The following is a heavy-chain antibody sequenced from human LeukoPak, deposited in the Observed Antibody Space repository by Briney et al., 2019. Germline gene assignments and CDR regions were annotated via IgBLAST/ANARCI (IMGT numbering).Heavy chain of an antibody. CDR3: ARDREPSEFWSGYGY. CDR1: GFTFSSYW. Sequence: PGGSLRLSCAASGFTFSSYWMSWVRQAPGKGLEWVANIKQDGSEKYYVDSVKGRFTISRDNAKNSLYLQMNSLRAEDTAVYYCARDREPSEFWSGYGYWGQGTLVTVSS. J-gene: IGHJ4*02. CDR2: IKQDGSEK. D-gene: IGHD3-3*01. V-gene: IGHV3-7*01.